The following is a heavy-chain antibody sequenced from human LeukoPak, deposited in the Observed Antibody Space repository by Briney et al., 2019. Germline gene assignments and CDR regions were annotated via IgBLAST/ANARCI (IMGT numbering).Heavy chain of an antibody. J-gene: IGHJ4*02. Sequence: SETLSLTCTVSGGSLSSHYWTWIRQPPGKGLEWIAYLFDSVNTKDNPSLQSRLTLSAGTSKNQFSLRLSSVTAADTAVYYCATIKRGSIFGYFDFWGQGIKVTVSS. CDR2: LFDSVNT. V-gene: IGHV4-59*11. CDR1: GGSLSSHY. D-gene: IGHD5-18*01. CDR3: ATIKRGSIFGYFDF.